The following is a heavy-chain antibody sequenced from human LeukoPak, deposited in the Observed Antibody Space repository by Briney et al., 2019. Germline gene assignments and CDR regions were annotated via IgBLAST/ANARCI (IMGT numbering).Heavy chain of an antibody. CDR1: GFTFSSYA. CDR2: ISSNGGST. Sequence: GGSLRLSCAASGFTFSSYAMHWVRQAPGKGLEYVSAISSNGGSTYYANSVKGRFTISRDNSKNTLYLQMGSLRAEDMAVYYCARDAIAAAGTFDYWGQGTLVTVSS. CDR3: ARDAIAAAGTFDY. D-gene: IGHD6-13*01. V-gene: IGHV3-64*01. J-gene: IGHJ4*02.